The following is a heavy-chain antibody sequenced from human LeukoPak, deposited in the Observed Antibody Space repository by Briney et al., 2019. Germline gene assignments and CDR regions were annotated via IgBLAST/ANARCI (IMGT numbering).Heavy chain of an antibody. V-gene: IGHV1-69*13. CDR1: GYTFTSYA. J-gene: IGHJ3*02. CDR3: ARVRGSGWRNGDAFDI. CDR2: IIPIFGTA. Sequence: ASVKVSCKASGYTFTSYAISWVRQAPGQGLEWMGGIIPIFGTANYAQKFQGRVTITADESTCTAYMELSSLRSEDTAVYYCARVRGSGWRNGDAFDIWGQGTMVTVSS. D-gene: IGHD6-19*01.